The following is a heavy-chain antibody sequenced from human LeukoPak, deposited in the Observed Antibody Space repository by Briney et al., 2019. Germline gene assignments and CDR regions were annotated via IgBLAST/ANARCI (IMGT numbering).Heavy chain of an antibody. V-gene: IGHV4-39*01. D-gene: IGHD3-10*01. J-gene: IGHJ4*02. Sequence: SETLSLTCTVSGGSISSSSYYWGWIRQPPGKGLEWIGSIYYSGSTYYNPSLKSRVTISVDTSKNQFSLKLSSVTAADTAIYYCARLIRGGPGGYWGQGTLVTVSS. CDR2: IYYSGST. CDR1: GGSISSSSYY. CDR3: ARLIRGGPGGY.